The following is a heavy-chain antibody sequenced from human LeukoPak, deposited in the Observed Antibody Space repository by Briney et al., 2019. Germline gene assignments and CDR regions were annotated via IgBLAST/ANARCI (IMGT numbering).Heavy chain of an antibody. Sequence: GGSLRLSCAASGFTFSNYWMHWVRQARGKGLVWVSRINSDGSSTTYADSVKGRFTISRDNAKNTLYLQMNSLRAEDTAVYYCARARYSYSSGWYAWGQGTLVTVSS. V-gene: IGHV3-74*01. CDR2: INSDGSST. J-gene: IGHJ4*02. CDR3: ARARYSYSSGWYA. D-gene: IGHD6-19*01. CDR1: GFTFSNYW.